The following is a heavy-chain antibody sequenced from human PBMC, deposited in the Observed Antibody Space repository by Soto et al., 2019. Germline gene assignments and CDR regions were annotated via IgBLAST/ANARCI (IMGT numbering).Heavy chain of an antibody. D-gene: IGHD3-16*01. CDR2: IYYTGST. V-gene: IGHV4-39*01. CDR3: VRGGKFYQQETYYFDY. Sequence: QLQLQESGPGLVRPSETLSLTCSVSGGSITSDGYYWGWIRQSPGKGLQWIGSIYYTGSTYYYPSRASRATVSVATSTNQFSLSLSSVTAADAAVYYCVRGGKFYQQETYYFDYWGQGTLVAVSS. CDR1: GGSITSDGYY. J-gene: IGHJ4*02.